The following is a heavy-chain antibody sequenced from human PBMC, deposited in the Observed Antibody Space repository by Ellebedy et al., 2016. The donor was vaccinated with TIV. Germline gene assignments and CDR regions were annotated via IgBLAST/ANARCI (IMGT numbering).Heavy chain of an antibody. CDR3: ASPKYSSSWYLGMDV. D-gene: IGHD6-13*01. CDR1: GFTFNGHY. V-gene: IGHV3-74*01. J-gene: IGHJ6*02. CDR2: ISFDGSIT. Sequence: GESLKISCVGSGFTFNGHYMYWLRQVPGEGLVWLARISFDGSITGYADSVKGRFTISRDNAKNTLYLQMNSLRAEDTAVYYCASPKYSSSWYLGMDVWGQGTTVTVSS.